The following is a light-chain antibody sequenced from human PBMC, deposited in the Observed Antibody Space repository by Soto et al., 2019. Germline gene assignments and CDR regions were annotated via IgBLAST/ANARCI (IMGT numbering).Light chain of an antibody. CDR1: NNDVGGYNF. V-gene: IGLV2-11*01. J-gene: IGLJ2*01. CDR3: TSYSSIPPHVL. Sequence: QSALTQPRSVSGSPGQSVTISCTGTNNDVGGYNFVSWYQQLPGKAPKLLISAVSRRPSGVPDRFSGSKSGNTASLTISGLQPEDEAVYYCTSYSSIPPHVLFGGGTKVTVL. CDR2: AVS.